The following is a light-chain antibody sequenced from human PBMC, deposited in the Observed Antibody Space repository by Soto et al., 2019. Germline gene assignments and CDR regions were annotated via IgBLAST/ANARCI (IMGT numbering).Light chain of an antibody. CDR2: DAS. V-gene: IGKV3-11*01. CDR3: QPRSKWPPWT. Sequence: IVMTQSLATLSVSTGERATLSCRASQSVSSHLAWYQQKPGQAPRLLIYDASNRATGIPARFSGSGSGTDFTLTISSLEPEDFAVYYCQPRSKWPPWTFGQGTKVDIK. CDR1: QSVSSH. J-gene: IGKJ1*01.